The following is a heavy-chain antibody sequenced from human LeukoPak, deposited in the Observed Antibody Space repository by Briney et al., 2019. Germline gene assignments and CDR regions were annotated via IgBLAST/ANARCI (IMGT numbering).Heavy chain of an antibody. CDR3: AKDMGRGYDAFDI. V-gene: IGHV3-9*01. D-gene: IGHD5-12*01. J-gene: IGHJ3*02. Sequence: PGGSLRLSCAASGFTFDDYAMHWVRHAPGKGLEWVSGISWNSGSIGYADSVKGRFTISRDNAKNSLYLQMNSLRAEDTALYYCAKDMGRGYDAFDIWGQGTMVTVSS. CDR2: ISWNSGSI. CDR1: GFTFDDYA.